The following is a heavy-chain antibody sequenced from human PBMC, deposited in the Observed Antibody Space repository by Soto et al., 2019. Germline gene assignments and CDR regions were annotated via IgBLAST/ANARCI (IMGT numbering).Heavy chain of an antibody. Sequence: SETLSLTCTVSGGSISSYYWSWIRQPPGKGLEWIGYIYYSGITNYNPSLKSRVTISVDTSKNQFSLKLSSVTAADTAVYYCARPQWLRIFDCWGQGTLVTVSS. CDR2: IYYSGIT. V-gene: IGHV4-59*01. J-gene: IGHJ4*02. D-gene: IGHD5-12*01. CDR3: ARPQWLRIFDC. CDR1: GGSISSYY.